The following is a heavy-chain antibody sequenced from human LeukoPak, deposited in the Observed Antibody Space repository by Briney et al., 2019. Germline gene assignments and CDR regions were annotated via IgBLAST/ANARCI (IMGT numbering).Heavy chain of an antibody. CDR1: GLTFTTYA. CDR3: ARATYDSSGYYSYHPDY. V-gene: IGHV3-23*01. CDR2: IFHSDGAT. J-gene: IGHJ4*02. D-gene: IGHD3-22*01. Sequence: PGGSLRLSCAASGLTFTTYAMAWVRQAPGKGLEWVSYIFHSDGATYYTDSVRGRFTISSDTSKNTLYLQMNGLRVEDTAVYYCARATYDSSGYYSYHPDYWGQGTLVTVSS.